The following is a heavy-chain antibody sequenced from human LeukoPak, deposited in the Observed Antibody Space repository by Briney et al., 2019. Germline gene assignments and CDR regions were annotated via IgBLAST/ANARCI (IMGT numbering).Heavy chain of an antibody. Sequence: PSETLSLTCTGSGGSINSDSWSWIRLPPGKRLEWIGAISYTGSTDYNPSLNSRVTISLDTSKNQFSLRLTSVTAADTALYYCARGANLWGQGTLVTVSS. CDR2: ISYTGST. D-gene: IGHD4/OR15-4a*01. CDR1: GGSINSDS. CDR3: ARGANL. V-gene: IGHV4-59*01. J-gene: IGHJ4*02.